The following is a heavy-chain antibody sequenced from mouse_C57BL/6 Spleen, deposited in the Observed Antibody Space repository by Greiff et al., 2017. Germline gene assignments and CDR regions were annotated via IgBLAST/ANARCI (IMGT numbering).Heavy chain of an antibody. D-gene: IGHD1-1*01. J-gene: IGHJ3*01. V-gene: IGHV1-81*01. Sequence: QVQLQQSGAELARPGASVKLSCKASGYTFTSYGISWVKQRPGQGLEWIGEIYPRSGNTYYNEKFKGKATLTADKSSSTAYMELRSLTSEDSTVYVCARSLMYYYGSSPPWFAYWGQGTLVTVSA. CDR3: ARSLMYYYGSSPPWFAY. CDR1: GYTFTSYG. CDR2: IYPRSGNT.